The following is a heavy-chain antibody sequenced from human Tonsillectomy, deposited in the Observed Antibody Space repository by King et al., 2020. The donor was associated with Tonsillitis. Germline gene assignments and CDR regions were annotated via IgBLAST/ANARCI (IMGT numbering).Heavy chain of an antibody. CDR3: TRELRDAFDI. Sequence: VQLVESGGGLVQPGGSLRLSCAASGFTFSTYWMHWVRQAPGKGLVWVSRISGDGITTTYADAVKGRFTISRDNAKNALYLQMNRLRAEDTAMYYCTRELRDAFDIWGQGTMVTVSS. CDR1: GFTFSTYW. V-gene: IGHV3-74*01. J-gene: IGHJ3*02. D-gene: IGHD4/OR15-4a*01. CDR2: ISGDGITT.